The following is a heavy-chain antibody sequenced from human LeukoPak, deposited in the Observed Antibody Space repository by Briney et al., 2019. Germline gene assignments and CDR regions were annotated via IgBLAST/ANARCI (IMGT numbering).Heavy chain of an antibody. CDR1: GFTFSTCW. V-gene: IGHV3-74*01. CDR3: ASQRRVDLGFAFNL. D-gene: IGHD2-2*01. J-gene: IGHJ3*01. CDR2: INSDGFTT. Sequence: GGSLRLSCAASGFTFSTCWMHWVRQAPGKGLVWVSRINSDGFTTNYADSVKGRFTISRDNSKNTLYLQMNSLRADDTAVYYCASQRRVDLGFAFNLWGQGTMVTVSS.